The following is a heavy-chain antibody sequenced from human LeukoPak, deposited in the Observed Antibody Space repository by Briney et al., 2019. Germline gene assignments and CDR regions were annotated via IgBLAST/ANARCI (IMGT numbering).Heavy chain of an antibody. V-gene: IGHV3-21*01. D-gene: IGHD4-17*01. CDR2: ISSSSSYI. Sequence: GGSLRLSCAASGFTFSSYSMNWVRQTPGKGLEWVSSISSSSSYIFYADSVKGRFTMSRGNAKKSLFLQMNSLRAEDTAVYYCARDYGDYEPGRHHYYYYYMDVWGKGTTVTVSS. CDR1: GFTFSSYS. J-gene: IGHJ6*03. CDR3: ARDYGDYEPGRHHYYYYYMDV.